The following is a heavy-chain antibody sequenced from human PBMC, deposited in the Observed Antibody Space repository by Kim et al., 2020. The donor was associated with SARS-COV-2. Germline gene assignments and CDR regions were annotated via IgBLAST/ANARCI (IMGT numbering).Heavy chain of an antibody. CDR3: ARGGRADS. V-gene: IGHV3-7*01. CDR2: GSDK. J-gene: IGHJ4*02. D-gene: IGHD3-16*01. Sequence: GSDKNYVDSVKGRFTISRDNAKNSLYLQMNSLRVEDTALYYCARGGRADSWGQGTLVTVSS.